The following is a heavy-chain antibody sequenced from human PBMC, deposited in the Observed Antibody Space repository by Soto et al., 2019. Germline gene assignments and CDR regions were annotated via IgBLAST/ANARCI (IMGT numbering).Heavy chain of an antibody. Sequence: SLRLSCVGSGFTFSSYGMHWVRQAPGKGLECVAVISDTGSSHYYAASVEGRFTISRENSKNTLSLHMDRLRVEDTAVYYCAKDRGGDCPDNSCYFGADYWGQGTPVTVS. CDR2: ISDTGSSH. CDR3: AKDRGGDCPDNSCYFGADY. CDR1: GFTFSSYG. V-gene: IGHV3-30*18. D-gene: IGHD2-2*01. J-gene: IGHJ4*02.